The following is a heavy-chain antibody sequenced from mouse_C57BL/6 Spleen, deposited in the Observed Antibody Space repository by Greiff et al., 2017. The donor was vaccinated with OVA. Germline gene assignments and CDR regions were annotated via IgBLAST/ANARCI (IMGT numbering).Heavy chain of an antibody. Sequence: EVQLQESGGDLVKPGGSLKLSCAASGFTFSSYGMSWVRQTPDKRLEWVATISSGGSYTYYPDSVKGRFTISRDNAKNTLYLQMSSLKSEDTAMYYCARPLDYDGAWFAYWGQGTLVTVSA. CDR3: ARPLDYDGAWFAY. V-gene: IGHV5-6*01. CDR2: ISSGGSYT. J-gene: IGHJ3*01. D-gene: IGHD2-4*01. CDR1: GFTFSSYG.